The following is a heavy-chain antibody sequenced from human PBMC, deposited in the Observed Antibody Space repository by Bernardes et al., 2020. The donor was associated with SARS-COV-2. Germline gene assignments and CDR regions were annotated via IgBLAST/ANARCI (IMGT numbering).Heavy chain of an antibody. CDR2: FDSEDGQT. CDR1: GYSLTALP. V-gene: IGHV1-24*01. J-gene: IGHJ4*02. CDR3: AGRITLFGVITGFFDR. D-gene: IGHD3-3*01. Sequence: ASFKVSCKVSGYSLTALPIHWVRQAPGKGLEWMGGFDSEDGQTIYAQKFQGRVTMIEDTSTDTAYMELNSLRSEDTAVYFCAGRITLFGVITGFFDRWGQGTLVTVSS.